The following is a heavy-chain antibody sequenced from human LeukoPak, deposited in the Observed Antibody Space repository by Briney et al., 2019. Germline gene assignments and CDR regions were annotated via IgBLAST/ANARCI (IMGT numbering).Heavy chain of an antibody. CDR1: GLTFSSYS. V-gene: IGHV3-21*01. D-gene: IGHD5-18*01. J-gene: IGHJ4*02. CDR2: ISSGSKYI. Sequence: GGSLRLPCAASGLTFSSYSMNWVRQAPGKGLEWVSSISSGSKYIYNADSVKGRFTISRDNAKNSLYVQMNSLRAEDTAVYYCARALSYSYGSMDFWGQGTLVIVSS. CDR3: ARALSYSYGSMDF.